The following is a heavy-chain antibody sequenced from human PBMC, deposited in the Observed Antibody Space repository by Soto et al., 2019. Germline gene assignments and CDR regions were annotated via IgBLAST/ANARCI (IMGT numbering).Heavy chain of an antibody. CDR3: ARSVEGHFDY. J-gene: IGHJ4*02. Sequence: EVQLVESGGGLVQPAGSLRLSCAVSGFTFSIYSMNWIRQAPGKGLQWVSYMTSDTKTIHYADSVKGRFTISRDNAKNLVYLQMTSLRDEDTAVYYCARSVEGHFDYWGQGTLGTVSS. V-gene: IGHV3-48*02. D-gene: IGHD6-19*01. CDR1: GFTFSIYS. CDR2: MTSDTKTI.